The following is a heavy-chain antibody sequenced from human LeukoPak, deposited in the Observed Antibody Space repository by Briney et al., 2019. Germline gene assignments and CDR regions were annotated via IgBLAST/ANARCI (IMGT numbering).Heavy chain of an antibody. Sequence: GGSLRLSCAASGFTFSSYAMHWVRQAPGKGLEWVAVISYDGSNKYYADSVKGRFTISRDNSKNTLYLQMNSLRAEDTAVYYCARASSIAAAGYFDYWGQGTLVTVSS. J-gene: IGHJ4*02. V-gene: IGHV3-30-3*01. CDR3: ARASSIAAAGYFDY. CDR2: ISYDGSNK. D-gene: IGHD6-13*01. CDR1: GFTFSSYA.